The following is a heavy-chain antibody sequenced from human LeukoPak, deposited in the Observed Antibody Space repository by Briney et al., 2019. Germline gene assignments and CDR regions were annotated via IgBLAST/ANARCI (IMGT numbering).Heavy chain of an antibody. CDR3: ASIVIPDYYDSSGYRHNWFDP. J-gene: IGHJ5*02. Sequence: ASVKVSCKASGYTFTGYYMHWVRQAPGQGLDWMVWINPNSGGTNYAQQFQGRVTMTRDTSISTAYMELSRLRSDDTAVYYCASIVIPDYYDSSGYRHNWFDPWGQGTLVTVSS. D-gene: IGHD3-22*01. V-gene: IGHV1-2*02. CDR1: GYTFTGYY. CDR2: INPNSGGT.